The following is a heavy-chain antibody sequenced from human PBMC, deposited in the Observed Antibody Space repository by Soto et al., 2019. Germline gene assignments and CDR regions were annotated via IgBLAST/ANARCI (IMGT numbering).Heavy chain of an antibody. V-gene: IGHV3-30*18. D-gene: IGHD1-26*01. CDR2: ISYDGSNK. CDR3: AKDMGHYYYYGMDV. CDR1: GFTFSSYG. Sequence: VQLVESGGGVVQPGRSLRLSCVASGFTFSSYGMHWVRQAPGKGLEWVAVISYDGSNKYYADSVKGRFTISRDNSKNTLYLQMNSLRAEDTAVYYCAKDMGHYYYYGMDVWGQGTTVTVSS. J-gene: IGHJ6*02.